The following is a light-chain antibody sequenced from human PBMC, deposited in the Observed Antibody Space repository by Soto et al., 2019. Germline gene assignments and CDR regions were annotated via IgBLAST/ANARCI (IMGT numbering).Light chain of an antibody. CDR1: QDIITY. Sequence: DIQMTQSPSSVSASVGDRVTITCRASQDIITYLAWYQQKPGEAPKLLISAASSLQSWVPSRFSGSGSGTDFTLTINSLQPEDFATYYCQQTNTFPFTFGGGTKVEIK. V-gene: IGKV1-12*02. CDR2: AAS. J-gene: IGKJ4*01. CDR3: QQTNTFPFT.